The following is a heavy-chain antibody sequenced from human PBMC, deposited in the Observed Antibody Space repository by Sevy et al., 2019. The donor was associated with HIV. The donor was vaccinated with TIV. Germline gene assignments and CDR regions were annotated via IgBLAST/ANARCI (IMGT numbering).Heavy chain of an antibody. CDR3: AKGGFTMVRGVFDY. D-gene: IGHD3-10*01. Sequence: GGSLRLSCAASGFPFSSYGMSWVRQTPGQGLEWVSAISGSGGSTYYADSVKGRFTISRDNSKNTLYLQVISLRAEDTAVYYCAKGGFTMVRGVFDYWGQGTLVTVSS. J-gene: IGHJ4*02. V-gene: IGHV3-23*01. CDR1: GFPFSSYG. CDR2: ISGSGGST.